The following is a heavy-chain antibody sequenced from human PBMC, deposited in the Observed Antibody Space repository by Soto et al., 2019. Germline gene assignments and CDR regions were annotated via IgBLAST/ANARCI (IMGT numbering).Heavy chain of an antibody. CDR1: GFTVSSNY. D-gene: IGHD6-13*01. CDR2: LYSGGGT. Sequence: EVQLVETGGGLIQPGGSLRLSCAASGFTVSSNYMSWVRQAPGKGLEWISVLYSGGGTYYADSVKGRFTISRDNSKNTLYLQMNSLRAEDTAVYYCAKDRYSSSWYPSPFDYWGQGTLVTVSS. J-gene: IGHJ4*02. V-gene: IGHV3-53*02. CDR3: AKDRYSSSWYPSPFDY.